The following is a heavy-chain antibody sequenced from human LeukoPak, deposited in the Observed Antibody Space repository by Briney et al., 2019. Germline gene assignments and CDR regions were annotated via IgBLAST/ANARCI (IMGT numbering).Heavy chain of an antibody. Sequence: SGPALVKPTQTLTLTCACSGFSLSTTGMWVSWIRQPPGKALEWLARIDWDDDKYYSTSLKTRLTISKDTSKNQVVLTMTNMDPVDTATYYCARMVRLVPDYWGQGTLVTVSS. J-gene: IGHJ4*02. V-gene: IGHV2-70*11. CDR3: ARMVRLVPDY. CDR1: GFSLSTTGMW. CDR2: IDWDDDK. D-gene: IGHD6-19*01.